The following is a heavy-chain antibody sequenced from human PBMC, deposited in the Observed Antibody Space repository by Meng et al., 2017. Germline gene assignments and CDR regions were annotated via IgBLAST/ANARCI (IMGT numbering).Heavy chain of an antibody. J-gene: IGHJ6*02. CDR3: TRRSVAGSRYYYYYGMDV. CDR1: RFTFSGSA. V-gene: IGHV3-73*01. CDR2: IRSKANSYAT. Sequence: GESLKISCAASRFTFSGSAMHWVRQASGKGLEWVGRIRSKANSYATAYAASVKGRFTISRDDSKNTAYLQMNSLKTEDTAVYYCTRRSVAGSRYYYYYGMDVWGQGTTVTVSS. D-gene: IGHD6-19*01.